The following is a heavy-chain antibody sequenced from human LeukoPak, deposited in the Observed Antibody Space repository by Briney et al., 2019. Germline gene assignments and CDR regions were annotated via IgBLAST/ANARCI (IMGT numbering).Heavy chain of an antibody. Sequence: QAGGSLRLSCAASGFTFSSYWMSWVRQAPGKGLEWVANIKQDGSEKYYVDSVKGRFTISRDNAKNSLYLQMNSLRAEDTAVYYCARALYGEWSPLGFDPWGQGTLVTVSS. D-gene: IGHD3-3*01. CDR2: IKQDGSEK. CDR3: ARALYGEWSPLGFDP. J-gene: IGHJ5*02. CDR1: GFTFSSYW. V-gene: IGHV3-7*01.